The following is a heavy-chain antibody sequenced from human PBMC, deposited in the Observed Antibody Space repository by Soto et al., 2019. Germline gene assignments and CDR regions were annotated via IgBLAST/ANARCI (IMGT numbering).Heavy chain of an antibody. J-gene: IGHJ6*02. Sequence: QVQLVQSGAEVKKPGASVKVSCKASGYTFTGYYMHWVRQAPGQGLEWMGWINPNSGGTNYAQKFQGRGTMTRDTSISTAYMELSRLRSDDTAVYYCARGYIQGVLRGGYYGMDVWGQGTTVTVSS. D-gene: IGHD4-17*01. CDR3: ARGYIQGVLRGGYYGMDV. V-gene: IGHV1-2*02. CDR2: INPNSGGT. CDR1: GYTFTGYY.